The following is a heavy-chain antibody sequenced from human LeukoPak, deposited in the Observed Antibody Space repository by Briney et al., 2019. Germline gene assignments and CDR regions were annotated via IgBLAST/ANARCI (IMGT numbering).Heavy chain of an antibody. CDR3: ARETLSDFWSGYYS. CDR1: GGSISSYY. CDR2: IYYSGST. V-gene: IGHV4-59*01. J-gene: IGHJ4*02. Sequence: SETLSLTCTVSGGSISSYYWSWIRQPPGKGLAWIGYIYYSGSTNYNPSLKSRVTISVDTSKNQFSLKLSSVTAADTAVYYCARETLSDFWSGYYSWGQGTLVTVSS. D-gene: IGHD3-3*01.